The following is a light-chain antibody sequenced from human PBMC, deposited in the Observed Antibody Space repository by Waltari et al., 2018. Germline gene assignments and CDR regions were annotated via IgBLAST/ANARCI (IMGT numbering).Light chain of an antibody. Sequence: DIVLTQSPATLSLSPGERATLSCRASQPVRTSLAWYQPRPGQSPRLIIYDASNRATGVPVRFSGSGSGTDFTLTISSLEPEDFAVYYCQQRSGWPPMYTFGQGTKVEIK. J-gene: IGKJ2*01. CDR3: QQRSGWPPMYT. CDR2: DAS. CDR1: QPVRTS. V-gene: IGKV3-11*01.